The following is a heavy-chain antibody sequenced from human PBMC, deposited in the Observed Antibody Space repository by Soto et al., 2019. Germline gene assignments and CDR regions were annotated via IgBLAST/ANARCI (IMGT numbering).Heavy chain of an antibody. D-gene: IGHD3-16*02. CDR1: GYTFTSYG. CDR2: ISAYNGNT. V-gene: IGHV1-18*01. Sequence: QVQLVQSGAEVKKPGASVKVSCKASGYTFTSYGISWVRQAPGQGLEWMGWISAYNGNTNYAQKLQGRVTMTTDTSTSTAYMELRSLRSDDTAVYYCARVGIMITFGGVTVGGYFDYWGQGTLVTVSS. J-gene: IGHJ4*02. CDR3: ARVGIMITFGGVTVGGYFDY.